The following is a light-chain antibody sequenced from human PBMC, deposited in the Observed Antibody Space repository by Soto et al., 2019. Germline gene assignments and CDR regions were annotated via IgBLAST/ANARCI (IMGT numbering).Light chain of an antibody. J-gene: IGKJ3*01. CDR2: VAS. CDR1: QDISNY. V-gene: IGKV1-33*01. CDR3: QQYDNLIFT. Sequence: DIQMTQSPSSLSASVGDRVTITCQASQDISNYLNWYQQKPGKATKLLIYVASNLETGVPSRFSGSGSGTDFTFTISSLQPEDIATYYCQQYDNLIFTFGPGTKVDIK.